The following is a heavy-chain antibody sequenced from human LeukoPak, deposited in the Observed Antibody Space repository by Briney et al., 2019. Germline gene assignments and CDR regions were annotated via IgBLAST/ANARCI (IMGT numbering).Heavy chain of an antibody. CDR1: GFTFNNYE. D-gene: IGHD3-22*01. CDR2: ISSSGSNI. V-gene: IGHV3-48*03. J-gene: IGHJ4*02. Sequence: GGSLRLSCAASGFTFNNYELNRVRQAPGKGLEWVSNISSSGSNIYYAGSVKGRFIISRDNARNLLYLQMNSLRAEDTAVYYCARETYSYDSSGNSPFDYWGQGTLVTVSS. CDR3: ARETYSYDSSGNSPFDY.